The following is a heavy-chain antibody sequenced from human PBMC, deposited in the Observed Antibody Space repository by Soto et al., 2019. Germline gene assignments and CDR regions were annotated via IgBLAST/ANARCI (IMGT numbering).Heavy chain of an antibody. Sequence: SVQVSFKASGGTFSSYAISWVRQAPGQGLEWMGGIIPIFGTANYAQKFQGRVTITADKSTSTAYMELSSLRSEDTAVYYCARVYRFLEWSCMDVWGQGTTVTVSS. D-gene: IGHD3-3*01. J-gene: IGHJ6*02. V-gene: IGHV1-69*06. CDR1: GGTFSSYA. CDR3: ARVYRFLEWSCMDV. CDR2: IIPIFGTA.